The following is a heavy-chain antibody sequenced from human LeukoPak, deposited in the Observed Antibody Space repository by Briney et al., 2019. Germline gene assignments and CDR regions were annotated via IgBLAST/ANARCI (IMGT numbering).Heavy chain of an antibody. CDR3: ARDGGDFDY. D-gene: IGHD3-3*01. V-gene: IGHV3-48*04. Sequence: PGGSLRLSCAASGFTFSTYGMNWVRQAPGKGLEWVSYISSGSSTIYYADSVKGRFTISRDNAKNSLYLQMNSLRAEDTAVYYCARDGGDFDYWGQGTLVTVSS. CDR2: ISSGSSTI. J-gene: IGHJ4*02. CDR1: GFTFSTYG.